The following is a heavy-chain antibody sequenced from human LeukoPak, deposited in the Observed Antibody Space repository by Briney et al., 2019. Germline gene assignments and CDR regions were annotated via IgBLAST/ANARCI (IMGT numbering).Heavy chain of an antibody. V-gene: IGHV1-46*01. CDR2: INPSGGST. J-gene: IGHJ4*02. CDR1: GYAFTSYH. Sequence: GASVKVSCKASGYAFTSYHMHWVRQAPGQGLEWMGIINPSGGSTSYAQKFQGRVTMTRDMSTSTVYMELSSLRSEDTAVYYCARGSPGSHFDYWGQGTLVTVSS. CDR3: ARGSPGSHFDY. D-gene: IGHD1-14*01.